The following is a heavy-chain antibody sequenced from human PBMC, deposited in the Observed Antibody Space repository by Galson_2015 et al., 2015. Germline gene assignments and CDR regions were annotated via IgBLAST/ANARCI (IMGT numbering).Heavy chain of an antibody. CDR3: ARDSSGWSYYFDY. CDR2: ISAGSSTI. J-gene: IGHJ4*02. CDR1: GFTFSSYD. D-gene: IGHD6-19*01. Sequence: SLRLSCAASGFTFSSYDMDWVRQAPGKGLEWVSYISAGSSTIYYADSVKGRFTISRDNAKNSLYLHMNSLRAEDTAVYYCARDSSGWSYYFDYWGQGTLVTVSS. V-gene: IGHV3-48*03.